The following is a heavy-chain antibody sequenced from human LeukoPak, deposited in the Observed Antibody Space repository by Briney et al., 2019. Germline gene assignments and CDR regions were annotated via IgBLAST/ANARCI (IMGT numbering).Heavy chain of an antibody. CDR1: GFTLSNYG. J-gene: IGHJ5*02. D-gene: IGHD6-13*01. Sequence: GGSLRLSCAVSGFTLSNYGMSWVRQAPGKGLEWVAGISGSGGSTNYADSVKGRFTISRDNLKNTLYLQMNSLRAEDTAVYYCECPQLANNWFDPWGQGTLVTVSS. V-gene: IGHV3-23*01. CDR2: ISGSGGST. CDR3: ECPQLANNWFDP.